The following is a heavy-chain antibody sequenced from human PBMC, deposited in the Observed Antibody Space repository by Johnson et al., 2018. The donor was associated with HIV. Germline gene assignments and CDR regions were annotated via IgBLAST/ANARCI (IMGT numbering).Heavy chain of an antibody. J-gene: IGHJ3*02. D-gene: IGHD2-2*01. Sequence: VQLVESGGGAVQPGRSLRLSCAASGFTFSNYWMSWVRQAPGKGLEWVANIKQDGSERYYVDSVKGRFTISRDNAKNSLYLQMHSLRAEDTAVYYCARDRGYCSSTSCQKDAFDIWGQGTMVTVSS. CDR2: IKQDGSER. V-gene: IGHV3-7*01. CDR1: GFTFSNYW. CDR3: ARDRGYCSSTSCQKDAFDI.